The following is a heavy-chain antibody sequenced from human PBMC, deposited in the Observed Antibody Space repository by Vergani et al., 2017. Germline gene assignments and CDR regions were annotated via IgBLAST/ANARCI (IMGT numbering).Heavy chain of an antibody. Sequence: VQLVESGGGLVKPGGSLRLSCAASGFTFSNAWMSWVRQAPGKGLEWIGEINHSGSTNYNPSLKSRVTISVDTSKNQFSLKLSSVTAADTAVYYCARVTGDAPPYFDYWGQGTLVTVSS. V-gene: IGHV4-4*02. CDR1: GFTFSNAW. CDR3: ARVTGDAPPYFDY. CDR2: INHSGST. J-gene: IGHJ4*02. D-gene: IGHD7-27*01.